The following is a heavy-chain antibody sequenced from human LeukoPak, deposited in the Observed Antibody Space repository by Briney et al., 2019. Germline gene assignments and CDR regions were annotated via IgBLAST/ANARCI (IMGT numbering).Heavy chain of an antibody. CDR3: AKHLPLRGGDFD. CDR2: IGIGGTI. J-gene: IGHJ4*02. Sequence: PGGTLRLSCAASGFTFSNYGMSWVRQAPGKGLEWVSVIGIGGTIFYADSVKGRFTISRDNSKNTVYLQMNSLRAEDAAVYYCAKHLPLRGGDFDWSQGTLVTVSA. D-gene: IGHD2-21*02. CDR1: GFTFSNYG. V-gene: IGHV3-23*01.